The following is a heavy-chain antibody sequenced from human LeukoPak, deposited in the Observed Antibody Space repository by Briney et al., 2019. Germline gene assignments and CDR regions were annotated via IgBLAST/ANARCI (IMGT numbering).Heavy chain of an antibody. CDR1: GYTFTGYY. Sequence: ASVKVSCKASGYTFTGYYVNWVRQAPGQGLEWMGWIKPNSGATNYAQKFQGRVTMTSDTSISTAYMELSSLRSDDTAVYYCARKPAVRKTSEFDYWGQGTLVTVSS. D-gene: IGHD1-14*01. J-gene: IGHJ4*02. CDR3: ARKPAVRKTSEFDY. CDR2: IKPNSGAT. V-gene: IGHV1-2*02.